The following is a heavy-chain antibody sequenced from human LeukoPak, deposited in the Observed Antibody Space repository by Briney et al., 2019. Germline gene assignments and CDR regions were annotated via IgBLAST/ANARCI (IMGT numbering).Heavy chain of an antibody. J-gene: IGHJ6*02. CDR2: ISWNSGSI. D-gene: IGHD6-6*01. V-gene: IGHV3-9*01. Sequence: GGSLRLSCAASGFTFVDYAMHWVRQAPGKGLEWVSGISWNSGSIGYADSVKGRFTISRDNAKNSLYLQMNSLRAEDTALYYCAKDRPKAYGMDVWGQGTTVTVSS. CDR1: GFTFVDYA. CDR3: AKDRPKAYGMDV.